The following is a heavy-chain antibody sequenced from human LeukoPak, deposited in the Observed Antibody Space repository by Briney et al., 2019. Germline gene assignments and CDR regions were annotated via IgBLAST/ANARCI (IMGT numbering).Heavy chain of an antibody. CDR1: GFTFSSYA. Sequence: GGSLRLSCAASGFTFSSYAMHWVRQAPGKGLEWVAVISYDGSNKYYADSVKGRFTISRDNSKNTLYLQMNSLRAEDTAVYYCARREYYYDSSGYSYWFDPWGQGTLVTVSS. CDR3: ARREYYYDSSGYSYWFDP. D-gene: IGHD3-22*01. J-gene: IGHJ5*02. CDR2: ISYDGSNK. V-gene: IGHV3-30-3*01.